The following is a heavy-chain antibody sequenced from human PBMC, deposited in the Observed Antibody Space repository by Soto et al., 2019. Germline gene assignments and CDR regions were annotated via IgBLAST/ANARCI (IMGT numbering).Heavy chain of an antibody. J-gene: IGHJ4*02. CDR1: GYTFTSYG. CDR3: ARDLGQQLFDY. CDR2: INAYNGNK. V-gene: IGHV1-18*01. D-gene: IGHD6-13*01. Sequence: QVQLVQSGAEVKKPGASVKVSCKASGYTFTSYGISWVRQAPGQGLEWMGWINAYNGNKKYAQKLQGRVTMTKDTSTSTADMELRSLRSDDTAVYYCARDLGQQLFDYWGQGTLVTVSS.